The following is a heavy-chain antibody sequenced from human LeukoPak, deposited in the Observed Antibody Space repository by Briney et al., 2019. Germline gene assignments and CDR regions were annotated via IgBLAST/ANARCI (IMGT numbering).Heavy chain of an antibody. Sequence: SETLSLTCTVSGYSISSGYYWGWIRQPPGKGLEWIGSIYHSGSTYYNPSLKRRVTISVDTSKNQFSLKLSSVTAADTAVYYCARDLYNRAMVTGWFDPWGQGTLVTVSS. CDR3: ARDLYNRAMVTGWFDP. V-gene: IGHV4-38-2*02. CDR2: IYHSGST. CDR1: GYSISSGYY. D-gene: IGHD5-18*01. J-gene: IGHJ5*02.